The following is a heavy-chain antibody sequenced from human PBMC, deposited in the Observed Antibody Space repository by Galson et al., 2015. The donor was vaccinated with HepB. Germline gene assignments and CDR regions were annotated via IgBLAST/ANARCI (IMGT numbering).Heavy chain of an antibody. V-gene: IGHV1-18*04. CDR2: ISVHNGNT. CDR1: GYTFITYG. Sequence: SVKVSCKASGYTFITYGIIWVRQAPGQGLEWMGWISVHNGNTNYAQKFQGRVTMTTDTSTNTAYMELRSLRSDDTAVYYCARDRGSGVSRWVHDYWGQGTLVTVSS. D-gene: IGHD6-19*01. CDR3: ARDRGSGVSRWVHDY. J-gene: IGHJ4*02.